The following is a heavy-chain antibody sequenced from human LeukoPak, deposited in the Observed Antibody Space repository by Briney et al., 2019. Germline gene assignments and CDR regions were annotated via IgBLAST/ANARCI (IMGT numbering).Heavy chain of an antibody. J-gene: IGHJ5*02. CDR3: ARALRGSYALLSWDWFDP. V-gene: IGHV1-69*04. CDR1: GGTFSSYA. Sequence: SVKVSCKASGGTFSSYAISWVRQAPGQGLEWMGRIIPILGIANYAQKFQGRVTITADKSTSTAYMELSSLRSEDTAVYYCARALRGSYALLSWDWFDPWGQGTLVTVSS. CDR2: IIPILGIA. D-gene: IGHD2-15*01.